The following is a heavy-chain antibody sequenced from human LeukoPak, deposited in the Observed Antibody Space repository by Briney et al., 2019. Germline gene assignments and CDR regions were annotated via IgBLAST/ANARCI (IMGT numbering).Heavy chain of an antibody. CDR1: GFTVRSNH. D-gene: IGHD6-19*01. V-gene: IGHV3-66*01. Sequence: PGGSLTLSCTVSGFTVRSNHMAWVRQPPAREGEWVSVVYDGDNTYYTDSVRGTFTISRDNSKNTLSLQMNSLRADDTAVYYCVRVSRWLVFDFWGQGILVTVSS. CDR3: VRVSRWLVFDF. CDR2: VYDGDNT. J-gene: IGHJ4*02.